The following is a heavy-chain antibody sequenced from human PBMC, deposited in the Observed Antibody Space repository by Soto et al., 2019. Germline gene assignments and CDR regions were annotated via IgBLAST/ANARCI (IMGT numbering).Heavy chain of an antibody. D-gene: IGHD2-2*01. CDR3: ARDAGGWYQLLSPWFDP. Sequence: QVQLQESGPGLVKPSQTLSLTCTVSGGSISSGGYYWSWIRQHPGKGLEWIGYIYYSGSAYNPSRTSRVTISVDTSKTQFSLRLSSVTAADTAVYYCARDAGGWYQLLSPWFDPWGQGTLVTVSS. J-gene: IGHJ5*02. V-gene: IGHV4-31*03. CDR2: IYYSGSA. CDR1: GGSISSGGYY.